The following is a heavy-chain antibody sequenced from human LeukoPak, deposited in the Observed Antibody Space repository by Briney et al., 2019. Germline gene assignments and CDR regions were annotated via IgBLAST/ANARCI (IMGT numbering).Heavy chain of an antibody. CDR3: AGLGASGNGYLSWFDP. Sequence: KPSETLSLTCTVSSGSISSYCWSWIRQPPGKGLEWIGYFCYSGSTNYNPSLKSRVTISVDTSKNQFSLKLSSVTAADTAVYYCAGLGASGNGYLSWFDPWGQGTLVTVSS. CDR2: FCYSGST. V-gene: IGHV4-59*01. CDR1: SGSISSYC. D-gene: IGHD3-22*01. J-gene: IGHJ5*02.